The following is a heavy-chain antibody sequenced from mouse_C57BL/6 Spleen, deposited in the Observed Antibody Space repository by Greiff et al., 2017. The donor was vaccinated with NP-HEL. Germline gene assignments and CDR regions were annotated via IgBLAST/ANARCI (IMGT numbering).Heavy chain of an antibody. CDR1: GYTFTSYG. Sequence: VQLVESGAELARPGASVKLSCKASGYTFTSYGISWVKQRTGQGLEWIGEIYPRSGNTYYNEKFKGKATLTADKSSSTAYMELRSLTSEDSAVYFCARDYGSSYGDAMDYWGQGTSVTVSS. J-gene: IGHJ4*01. V-gene: IGHV1-81*01. D-gene: IGHD1-1*01. CDR3: ARDYGSSYGDAMDY. CDR2: IYPRSGNT.